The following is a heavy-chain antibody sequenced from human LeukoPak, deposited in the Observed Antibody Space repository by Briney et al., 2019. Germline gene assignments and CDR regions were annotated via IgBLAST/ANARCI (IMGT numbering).Heavy chain of an antibody. CDR3: ARDHPGGPDYYDSSGYYSS. CDR2: INPSGGST. D-gene: IGHD3-22*01. V-gene: IGHV1-46*01. CDR1: GYIFSNYG. Sequence: ASVKVSCKPSGYIFSNYGISWVRQAPGQGLEWMGIINPSGGSTSYAQKFQGRVTMTRDTSTSTVYMELSSLRSEDTAVYYCARDHPGGPDYYDSSGYYSSWGQGTLVTVSS. J-gene: IGHJ4*02.